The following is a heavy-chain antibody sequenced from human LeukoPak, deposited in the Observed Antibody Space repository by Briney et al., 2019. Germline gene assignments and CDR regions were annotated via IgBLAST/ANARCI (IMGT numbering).Heavy chain of an antibody. J-gene: IGHJ4*02. Sequence: ASVKLSCKASGYTFTGYYMHWVRQAPGQGLEWMGWINPNSGGTNYAQKFQGRVTMTRDTSISTAYMELSRLRSDDTAVYYCARETQGSSWYYFDYWGQGTLVTVSS. V-gene: IGHV1-2*02. D-gene: IGHD6-13*01. CDR3: ARETQGSSWYYFDY. CDR2: INPNSGGT. CDR1: GYTFTGYY.